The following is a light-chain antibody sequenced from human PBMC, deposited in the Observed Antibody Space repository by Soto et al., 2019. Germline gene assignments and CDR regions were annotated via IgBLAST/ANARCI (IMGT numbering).Light chain of an antibody. CDR3: SSYTSTNTPYV. V-gene: IGLV2-14*01. J-gene: IGLJ1*01. CDR1: SSDVGGSTY. CDR2: EVT. Sequence: QLVLTQPASVSGSPGQSITISCTGTSSDVGGSTYVSWYQQHPGKAPELMIYEVTNRPSGVSDRFSGSKSGNTASLTISGLQAEDEADYYCSSYTSTNTPYVFGTGTKLTVL.